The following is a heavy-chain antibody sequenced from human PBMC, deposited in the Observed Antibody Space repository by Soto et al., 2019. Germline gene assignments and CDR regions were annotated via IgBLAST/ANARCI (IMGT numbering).Heavy chain of an antibody. V-gene: IGHV3-11*01. J-gene: IGHJ6*03. CDR2: ISSSGSTI. D-gene: IGHD2-15*01. CDR1: GFTFSDYY. Sequence: PGGSLRLSCAASGFTFSDYYMSWIRQAPGKGLEWVSYISSSGSTIYYADTVKGRFTISRDKAKNSLYRQMNSLRAEETAVYYWARAASYYYYHLDVWGKGITVTVSS. CDR3: ARAASYYYYHLDV.